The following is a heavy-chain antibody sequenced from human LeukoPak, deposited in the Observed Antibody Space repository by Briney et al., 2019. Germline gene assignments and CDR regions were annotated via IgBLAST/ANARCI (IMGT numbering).Heavy chain of an antibody. CDR1: GFTFSNYW. V-gene: IGHV3-7*05. Sequence: GGSLRLSCVASGFTFSNYWMTWVRQAPGKGLEWVANIKQDGSEKHFVDSVKGRFTISRDNSKNTLYLQMNSLRAEDTAVYYCAKERYDAFDIWGQGTMVTVSS. CDR2: IKQDGSEK. CDR3: AKERYDAFDI. J-gene: IGHJ3*02.